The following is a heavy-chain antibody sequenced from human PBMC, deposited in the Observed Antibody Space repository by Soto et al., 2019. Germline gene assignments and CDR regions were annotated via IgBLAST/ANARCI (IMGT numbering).Heavy chain of an antibody. D-gene: IGHD3-3*01. CDR1: GYTFTSYY. CDR2: INPSGGST. J-gene: IGHJ4*02. V-gene: IGHV1-46*03. Sequence: ASVKVSCKASGYTFTSYYMHWVRQAPEQGLEWMGIINPSGGSTSYAQKFQGRVTMTRDTSTSTVYMELSSLRSEDTAVYYCARVNTIFGVVIEPAYDYWGQGTLVTVSS. CDR3: ARVNTIFGVVIEPAYDY.